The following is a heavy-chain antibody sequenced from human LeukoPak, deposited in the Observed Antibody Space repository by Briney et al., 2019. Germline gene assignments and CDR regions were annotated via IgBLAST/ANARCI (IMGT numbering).Heavy chain of an antibody. Sequence: PSQTLSLTCTVSGGSISSGSYYWSWIRQPAGKGLEWIGRIYTSGSTSYNPSLKSRVTISVDTSKNQFSLKLSSVTAADTAVYYCARHRGSSSLFDYWGQGTLVTVSS. V-gene: IGHV4-61*02. J-gene: IGHJ4*02. CDR2: IYTSGST. CDR1: GGSISSGSYY. CDR3: ARHRGSSSLFDY. D-gene: IGHD6-6*01.